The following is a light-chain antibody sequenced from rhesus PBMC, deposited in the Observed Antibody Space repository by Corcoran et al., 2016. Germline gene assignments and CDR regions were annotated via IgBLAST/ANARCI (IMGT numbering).Light chain of an antibody. J-gene: IGKJ4*01. CDR1: QSIGRW. CDR3: QQFSSSPRT. Sequence: IQMTQSPSSLSASVGDTVTITCRASQSIGRWLAWYPQKPGKAPKFLIYKASSLQSGVPSRFSGSGSGTDFTLTISSLQSEDCATYYCQQFSSSPRTFGGGTKVELK. CDR2: KAS. V-gene: IGKV1-22*01.